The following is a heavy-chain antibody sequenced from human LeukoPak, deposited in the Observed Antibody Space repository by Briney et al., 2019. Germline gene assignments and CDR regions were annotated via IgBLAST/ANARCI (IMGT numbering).Heavy chain of an antibody. J-gene: IGHJ5*02. D-gene: IGHD2-2*01. Sequence: GGSLRLTCAASGFTFSSYGMHWVRQAPGKGLEWVAVIWYDGSNKYYADSVKGRFTISRDNSKNTLYLQMNSLRAEDTAVYYCARDASTSRLDPWGQGTLVTVSS. V-gene: IGHV3-33*01. CDR2: IWYDGSNK. CDR1: GFTFSSYG. CDR3: ARDASTSRLDP.